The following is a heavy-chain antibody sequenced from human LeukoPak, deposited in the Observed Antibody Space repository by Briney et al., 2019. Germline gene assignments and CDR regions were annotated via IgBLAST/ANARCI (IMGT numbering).Heavy chain of an antibody. J-gene: IGHJ5*01. CDR1: GYSISSGYY. D-gene: IGHD3-10*01. CDR2: IYHSGST. CDR3: ARGFGYGSGDYSWFDS. V-gene: IGHV4-38-2*02. Sequence: PSETLSLTCTVSGYSISSGYYWGWIRQPPGEGLEWIGSIYHSGSTYYNPSLKSRVTISVDTSKNQFSLKLSSVTAADTAVYYCARGFGYGSGDYSWFDSWGQGTLVSVSS.